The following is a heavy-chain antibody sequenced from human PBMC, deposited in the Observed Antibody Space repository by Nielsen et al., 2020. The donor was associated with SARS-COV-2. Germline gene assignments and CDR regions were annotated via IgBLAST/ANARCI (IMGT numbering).Heavy chain of an antibody. CDR1: GFTFNTYA. CDR3: ACRPDPALLWLNSYGLDL. CDR2: ISYDGSNK. J-gene: IGHJ6*02. Sequence: GGSLRLSCAASGFTFNTYAMHWVRLAPGKGLEWVAVISYDGSNKNYADSVKGRFTISRDNSKNTLYLQMNSLRAEDTAVYYCACRPDPALLWLNSYGLDLWGQGTTVTVSS. D-gene: IGHD3-10*01. V-gene: IGHV3-30*04.